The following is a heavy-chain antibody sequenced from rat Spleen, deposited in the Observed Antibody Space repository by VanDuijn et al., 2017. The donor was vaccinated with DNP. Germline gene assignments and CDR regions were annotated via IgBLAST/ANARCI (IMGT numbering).Heavy chain of an antibody. J-gene: IGHJ4*01. CDR2: ITSSGGST. D-gene: IGHD1-12*03. Sequence: EVQLVESGGDLVQPGRSLKLSCVASGFTFNNYWMTWIRRVPGKGLEWVASITSSGGSTYYPDSVKGRFTISRDNAKNTLYLQMNRLRSEDTASYYWGRTSMVTGGYAMDAWGQGTSVTVSS. CDR3: GRTSMVTGGYAMDA. CDR1: GFTFNNYW. V-gene: IGHV5-31*01.